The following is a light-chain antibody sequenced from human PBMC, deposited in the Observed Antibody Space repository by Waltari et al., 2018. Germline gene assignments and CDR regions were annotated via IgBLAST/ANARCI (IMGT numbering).Light chain of an antibody. CDR3: CSYAGSYTWV. CDR2: DDN. Sequence: QSALTQPGSVSGSPGQSVTISCTGTSSDVGDYNLVSWYQQYPGKAPKVMIYDDNGPPSGFSDRFSVSESSTTASLTLSGVQAEDEADYDCCSYAGSYTWVFGGGTKLTVL. V-gene: IGLV2-11*01. CDR1: SSDVGDYNL. J-gene: IGLJ3*02.